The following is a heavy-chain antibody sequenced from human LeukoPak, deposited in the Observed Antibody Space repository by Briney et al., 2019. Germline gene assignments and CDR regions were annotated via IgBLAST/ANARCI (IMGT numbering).Heavy chain of an antibody. Sequence: ASVKVSCKASGGTFSSYAISWVRQAPGQGLEWMGWINPNSGGTNYAQKFQGRVTMTRDTSISTAYMELSRLRSDDTAVYYCARSGSSWYDPFDYWGQGTLVTVSS. CDR1: GGTFSSYA. J-gene: IGHJ4*02. CDR3: ARSGSSWYDPFDY. CDR2: INPNSGGT. D-gene: IGHD6-13*01. V-gene: IGHV1-2*02.